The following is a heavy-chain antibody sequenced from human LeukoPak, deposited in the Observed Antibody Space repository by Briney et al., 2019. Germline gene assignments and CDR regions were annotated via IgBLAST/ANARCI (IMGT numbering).Heavy chain of an antibody. CDR3: ARWKMEGIVVDVFDI. Sequence: GGSLRLSCAASGFSVSGNYMSWVRPAPGKGLEWVSAIYSGGATYYTDSVKGRFNMSRHTSKKTLDLQMSSLRVEDSAVYYCARWKMEGIVVDVFDIWGQGTRVTVSS. D-gene: IGHD3-22*01. CDR1: GFSVSGNY. CDR2: IYSGGAT. V-gene: IGHV3-53*04. J-gene: IGHJ3*02.